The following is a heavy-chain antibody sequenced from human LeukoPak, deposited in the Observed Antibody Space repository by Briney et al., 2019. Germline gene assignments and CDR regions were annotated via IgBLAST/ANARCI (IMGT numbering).Heavy chain of an antibody. Sequence: SETLSLTCAVYGGSFSGYYWSWIRQPPGKGLEWIGEINHSGSTNYNPSLKSRVTISVDTSKNQFSLKLSSVTAADTAVYYCARDRRHHSYSYGMDVWGQGTTVPVSS. CDR2: INHSGST. CDR1: GGSFSGYY. J-gene: IGHJ6*02. V-gene: IGHV4-34*01. CDR3: ARDRRHHSYSYGMDV.